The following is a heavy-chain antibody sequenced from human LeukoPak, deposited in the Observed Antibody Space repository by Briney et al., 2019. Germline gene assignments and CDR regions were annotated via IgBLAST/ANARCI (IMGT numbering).Heavy chain of an antibody. D-gene: IGHD4-17*01. CDR2: INPNSGGT. V-gene: IGHV1-2*02. Sequence: ASVKVSCKASGYTFTGYYMHWVRQAPGQGLEWMGWINPNSGGTNYAQKFQGRVTMTRDTSISTAYLELSRLRSDDTAVYYCATADYGDYRASAYWGQGTLVTVSS. CDR1: GYTFTGYY. CDR3: ATADYGDYRASAY. J-gene: IGHJ4*02.